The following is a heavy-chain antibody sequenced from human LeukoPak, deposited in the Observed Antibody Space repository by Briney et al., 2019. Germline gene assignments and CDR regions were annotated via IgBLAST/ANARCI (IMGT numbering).Heavy chain of an antibody. CDR3: ARSPTVTTPTSRY. J-gene: IGHJ4*02. CDR2: IIPILGIA. V-gene: IGHV1-69*04. CDR1: GGTFSSYA. D-gene: IGHD4-17*01. Sequence: SVKVSCKASGGTFSSYAISWVRQAPGQGLEWMGRIIPILGIANYAQKFQGRVTITADKSTSTAYMELSSLRSEDTAVYYCARSPTVTTPTSRYWGQGTLVTVSS.